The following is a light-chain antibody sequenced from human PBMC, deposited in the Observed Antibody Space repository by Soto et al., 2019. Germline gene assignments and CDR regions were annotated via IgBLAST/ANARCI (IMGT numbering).Light chain of an antibody. Sequence: EIVLTQSPGTLSLSPGETATLPCRASQSVSSRYVVGLAWYQQKPGQAPRLLIYGASSRATGTPDRFSGSGSGTDFTLTISRVEPEDFAVYFCHQYASSPQTFGQGTRVDIK. J-gene: IGKJ1*01. CDR3: HQYASSPQT. CDR1: QSVSSRY. CDR2: GAS. V-gene: IGKV3-20*01.